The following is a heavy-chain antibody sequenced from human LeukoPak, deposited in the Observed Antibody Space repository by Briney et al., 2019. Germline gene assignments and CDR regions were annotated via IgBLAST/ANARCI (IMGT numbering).Heavy chain of an antibody. Sequence: GESLKISCKGSVYNFNTHCIAWVRQMPGKGLDWMGIINPADSNTRYSPSFQGQVTISADKSISTAYLQWSSLKASDTAMYYCARSNTALAEFDYWGQGTLVTVSS. CDR3: ARSNTALAEFDY. J-gene: IGHJ4*02. CDR2: INPADSNT. V-gene: IGHV5-51*01. D-gene: IGHD5-18*01. CDR1: VYNFNTHC.